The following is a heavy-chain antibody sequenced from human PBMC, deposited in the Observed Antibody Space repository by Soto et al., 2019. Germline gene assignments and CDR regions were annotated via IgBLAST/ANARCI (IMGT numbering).Heavy chain of an antibody. J-gene: IGHJ6*02. CDR1: GGSITSTDW. CDR2: IYHSGGT. Sequence: QVHLQESGPGLVEPSGTLSLTCAVSGGSITSTDWWTWVRQPPGKGLEWIGEIYHSGGTNYNPSLNSRLTISLHKSNNQFSLRLTSVTAADTAVYFCARLHSTRYIFYGLDVWGPGTTVFVS. V-gene: IGHV4-4*02. CDR3: ARLHSTRYIFYGLDV. D-gene: IGHD6-13*01.